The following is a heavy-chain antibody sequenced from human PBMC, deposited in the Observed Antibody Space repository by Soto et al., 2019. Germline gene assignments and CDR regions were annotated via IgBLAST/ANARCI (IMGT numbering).Heavy chain of an antibody. V-gene: IGHV4-38-2*02. CDR1: CYSISSGYY. CDR2: IYHSGST. D-gene: IGHD2-2*01. CDR3: AREYRKIGYCSSTSCPPGFDP. J-gene: IGHJ5*02. Sequence: KSSETLSLTCAVSCYSISSGYYWGWIRQPPGKGLEWIGSIYHSGSTYYNPSLKSRVTISVDTSKNQFSLKLSSVTAADTAVYYCAREYRKIGYCSSTSCPPGFDPWGQGTLVTSPQ.